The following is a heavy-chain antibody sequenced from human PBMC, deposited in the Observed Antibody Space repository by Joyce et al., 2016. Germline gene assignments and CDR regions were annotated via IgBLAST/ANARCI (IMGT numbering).Heavy chain of an antibody. CDR1: GTATASLIHHT. J-gene: IGHJ3*01. CDR2: ISQRGNT. Sequence: DVQLVASGGGLVQPGGSLRLSCDASGTATASLIHHTLNWLGQSPGKGLELSVFISQRGNTNYADSVKGRFTASRHSGTSLLSLEMNNLKDEDAGIYYCARDAVNHDAYDLWGQGTRVTVSS. CDR3: ARDAVNHDAYDL. V-gene: IGHV3-48*02. D-gene: IGHD6-19*01.